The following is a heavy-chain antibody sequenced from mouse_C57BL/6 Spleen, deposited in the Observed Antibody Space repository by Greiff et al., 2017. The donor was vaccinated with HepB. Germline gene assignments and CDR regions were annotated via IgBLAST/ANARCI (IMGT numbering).Heavy chain of an antibody. J-gene: IGHJ2*01. CDR2: IYPGDGDT. Sequence: VQLQQSGPELVKPGASVKISCKASGYAFSSSWMNWVKQRPGKGLEWIGRIYPGDGDTNYNGKFKGKATLTADKSSSTAYMQLSSLTSGDSAVYFCARTDNYYGSEGVFDYWGQGTTLTVSS. CDR1: GYAFSSSW. V-gene: IGHV1-82*01. D-gene: IGHD1-1*01. CDR3: ARTDNYYGSEGVFDY.